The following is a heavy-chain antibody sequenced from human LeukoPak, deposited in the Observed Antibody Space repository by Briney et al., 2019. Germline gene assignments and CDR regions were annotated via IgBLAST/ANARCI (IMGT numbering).Heavy chain of an antibody. CDR1: GYTFTSYY. V-gene: IGHV1-46*01. J-gene: IGHJ3*02. CDR2: INPSGGST. Sequence: GASVKVSCKASGYTFTSYYMHWVRQAPGQGLEWMGIINPSGGSTSYAQKFQGRVTMTRDTSTSTVYMELSSLGSEDTAVYYCARERIVGDTDKDAFDIWGQGTMVTVSS. CDR3: ARERIVGDTDKDAFDI. D-gene: IGHD1-26*01.